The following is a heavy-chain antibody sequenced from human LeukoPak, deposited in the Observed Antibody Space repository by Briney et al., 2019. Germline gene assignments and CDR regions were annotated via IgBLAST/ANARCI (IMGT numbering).Heavy chain of an antibody. V-gene: IGHV3-23*01. CDR3: AKGSRGSRPYYFDY. J-gene: IGHJ4*02. Sequence: HSGGSLRLSCAASGFTFNNYAMSWVRQAPGKGLEWFSAISDSGGSTYYADSVQGRFTISRDNSKNTLSLQMSSLRAEDTAVYYCAKGSRGSRPYYFDYWGQETLVTVSS. CDR2: ISDSGGST. CDR1: GFTFNNYA. D-gene: IGHD2-15*01.